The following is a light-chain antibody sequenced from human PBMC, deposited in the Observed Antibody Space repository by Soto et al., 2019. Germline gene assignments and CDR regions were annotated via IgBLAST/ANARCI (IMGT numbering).Light chain of an antibody. CDR3: CSYAGSYTFRV. CDR2: EVT. J-gene: IGLJ2*01. CDR1: SSDVGGHDF. Sequence: QSALTQPLSVSGSPGQSVTISCTGTSSDVGGHDFVSWYQQLPGRAPKLLIYEVTKRPSGVPDRFSGFKSGNTASLTISGLQADDEADYYCCSYAGSYTFRVFGGGTKVTVL. V-gene: IGLV2-11*01.